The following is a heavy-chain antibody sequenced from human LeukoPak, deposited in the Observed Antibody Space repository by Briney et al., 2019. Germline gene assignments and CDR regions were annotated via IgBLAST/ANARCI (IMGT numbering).Heavy chain of an antibody. V-gene: IGHV3-30*18. D-gene: IGHD3-10*01. J-gene: IGHJ4*02. CDR3: SKVLARGRTMVILDY. Sequence: EGSLRLSCAASGFTFSNYDMHWVRQAPGKGLQWVAVMSYDGNKKKYADSVKGRFSISRDNPKNTLYLEMNSLRAEDTAVYYCSKVLARGRTMVILDYWGQGTLVTVSS. CDR1: GFTFSNYD. CDR2: MSYDGNKK.